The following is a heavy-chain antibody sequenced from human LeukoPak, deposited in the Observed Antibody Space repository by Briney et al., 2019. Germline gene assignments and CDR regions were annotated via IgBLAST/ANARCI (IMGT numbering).Heavy chain of an antibody. D-gene: IGHD3-9*01. Sequence: GGSLRLSCVASGFTFSNYAMSWVRQAPGKGLEWVSAITGSGTNTYYADSLKGRFTISRDNSKNTVFLQMNSLRHEDTAIYYCVIWGDYDVLTGYYVPDYWGQGTLVTVSS. CDR1: GFTFSNYA. CDR3: VIWGDYDVLTGYYVPDY. J-gene: IGHJ4*02. V-gene: IGHV3-23*01. CDR2: ITGSGTNT.